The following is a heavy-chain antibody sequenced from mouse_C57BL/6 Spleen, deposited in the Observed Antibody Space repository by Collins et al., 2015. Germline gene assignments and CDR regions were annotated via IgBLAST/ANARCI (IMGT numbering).Heavy chain of an antibody. Sequence: QVQLQQSGPELVKPGASVKISCKASGYSFTSYYIHWVKQRPGQGLEWIGWIFPGSGNTKYNEKFKGKATLTADTSSSTAYMQLSSLTSEDSAVYFCARSSYGNKAMDYWGQGTSVTVSS. CDR1: GYSFTSYY. V-gene: IGHV1-66*01. D-gene: IGHD2-10*01. CDR3: ARSSYGNKAMDY. J-gene: IGHJ4*01. CDR2: IFPGSGNT.